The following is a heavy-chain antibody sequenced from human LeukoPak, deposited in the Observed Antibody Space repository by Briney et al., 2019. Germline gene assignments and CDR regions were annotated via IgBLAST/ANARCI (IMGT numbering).Heavy chain of an antibody. V-gene: IGHV4-59*11. D-gene: IGHD3/OR15-3a*01. Sequence: PSETLSLTCNVSRGSISGHYWGWIRQPPGKGLEWIGFIYYSGSTNDNPSLKSRVSGSTNYNPSLKSRVTMSVEASENQFSLKLSSLTAADTAVYYCARAPPDFWTPSYYFDYWGQGSLVTVSS. CDR3: ARAPPDFWTPSYYFDY. CDR2: IYYSGST. CDR1: RGSISGHY. J-gene: IGHJ4*02.